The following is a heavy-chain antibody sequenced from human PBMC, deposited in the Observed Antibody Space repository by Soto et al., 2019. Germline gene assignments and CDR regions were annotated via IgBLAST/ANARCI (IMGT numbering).Heavy chain of an antibody. CDR3: AKNGVTGIYYYYGMDV. CDR2: ISGSGGST. V-gene: IGHV3-23*01. Sequence: PGGSLRLSCAASGFTFSSYAMSWVRQAPGKGLEWVSAISGSGGSTYYADSVKGRFTISRDNSKNTLYLQMNSLRAEDTAVYYCAKNGVTGIYYYYGMDVWGQGTTVTVSS. CDR1: GFTFSSYA. J-gene: IGHJ6*02. D-gene: IGHD1-20*01.